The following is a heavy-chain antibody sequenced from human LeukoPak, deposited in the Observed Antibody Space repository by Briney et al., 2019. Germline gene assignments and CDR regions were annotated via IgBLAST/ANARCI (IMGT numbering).Heavy chain of an antibody. J-gene: IGHJ4*02. D-gene: IGHD1-26*01. CDR3: ARDGDPIVGATTFDY. Sequence: SETLSLTCTVSGGSITIGSYYWSWIRQPPGKGLEWIGYIYYSGSTNYNPSLKSRVTISVDTSKNQFSLKLSSVTAADTAVYYCARDGDPIVGATTFDYWGQGTLVTVSS. CDR2: IYYSGST. CDR1: GGSITIGSYY. V-gene: IGHV4-61*01.